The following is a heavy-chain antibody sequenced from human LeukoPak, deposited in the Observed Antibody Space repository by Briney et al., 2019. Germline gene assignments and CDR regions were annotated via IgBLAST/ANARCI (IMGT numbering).Heavy chain of an antibody. D-gene: IGHD6-19*01. CDR2: IKQDGSEK. V-gene: IGHV3-7*01. CDR1: GFTFSLYW. CDR3: ATKEPSTSGWSY. J-gene: IGHJ4*02. Sequence: PGGSLTLSCAASGFTFSLYWMTWVRQHPGRGLEWVANIKQDGSEKFYLDSVKGRFTISKDNAKNAVYLQMNGLRAEDTGVYYCATKEPSTSGWSYWGQGTLVAVSS.